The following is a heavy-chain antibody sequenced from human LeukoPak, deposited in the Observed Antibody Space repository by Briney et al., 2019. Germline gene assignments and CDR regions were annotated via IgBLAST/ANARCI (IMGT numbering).Heavy chain of an antibody. Sequence: PGGSLRLSCAASGFTFSSYAMHWVRQAPGKGLEWVANIKQDGSEKYYVDSVKGRFTISRDNAKNSLYLQMNSLRAEDTAVYYCARAEYCTNGVCYDSEYWGQGTLVTVSS. J-gene: IGHJ4*02. D-gene: IGHD2-8*01. CDR2: IKQDGSEK. V-gene: IGHV3-7*01. CDR1: GFTFSSYA. CDR3: ARAEYCTNGVCYDSEY.